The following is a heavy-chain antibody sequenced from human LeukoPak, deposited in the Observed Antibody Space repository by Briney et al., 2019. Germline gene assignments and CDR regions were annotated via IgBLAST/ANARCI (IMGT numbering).Heavy chain of an antibody. D-gene: IGHD3-9*01. CDR3: ARESRDFDWFWQWYFDL. J-gene: IGHJ2*01. CDR1: GFTFSSYD. CDR2: IGTAGDT. V-gene: IGHV3-13*01. Sequence: GGSLRLSCAASGFTFSSYDMHWVRQATGKGLEWVSAIGTAGDTYYPGSVKGRFTISRENAKNSLYLQMNSLRAGDTAVYYCARESRDFDWFWQWYFDLWGRGTPVTVSS.